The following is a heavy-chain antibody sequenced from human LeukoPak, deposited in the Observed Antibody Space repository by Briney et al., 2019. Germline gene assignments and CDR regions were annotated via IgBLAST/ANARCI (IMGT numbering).Heavy chain of an antibody. Sequence: SETLSLTCSVSGGSITSYYWSWIRQPPGKGLEWIGYIYYSGSTNYNPSLKSRVTISVDTSKNQFSLKLSSVTAADTAVYYCARAGQLNYWGQGTLVTVSS. CDR3: ARAGQLNY. CDR1: GGSITSYY. J-gene: IGHJ4*02. CDR2: IYYSGST. V-gene: IGHV4-59*08. D-gene: IGHD6-13*01.